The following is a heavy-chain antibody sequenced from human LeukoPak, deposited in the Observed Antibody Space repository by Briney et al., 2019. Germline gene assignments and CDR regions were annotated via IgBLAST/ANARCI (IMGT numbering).Heavy chain of an antibody. CDR2: MNPNSGNT. J-gene: IGHJ5*02. CDR1: GYTFTSYD. V-gene: IGHV1-8*01. D-gene: IGHD2-15*01. Sequence: ASVKVSCKASGYTFTSYDINWVRQAPGQGLEWMGWMNPNSGNTGYAQKFQGRVTMTRNTSISTAYMELSSLRSEDTAVCYCARGVVVAATGDWFDPWGQGTLVTVSS. CDR3: ARGVVVAATGDWFDP.